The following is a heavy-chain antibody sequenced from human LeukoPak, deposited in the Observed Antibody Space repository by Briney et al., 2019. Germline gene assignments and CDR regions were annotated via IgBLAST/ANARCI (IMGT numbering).Heavy chain of an antibody. CDR1: GFTFSNAW. D-gene: IGHD4-17*01. V-gene: IGHV3-15*01. CDR2: IKSKTDGGTT. J-gene: IGHJ4*02. Sequence: GGSLRLSCAASGFTFSNAWMSWVRQAPGKGLEWVGRIKSKTDGGTTDYAAPVKGRFTISRDDSKNTLYLQMNSLKTEDTAVYYCSTDRSTVTTYFDYWGQGTLVTVSS. CDR3: STDRSTVTTYFDY.